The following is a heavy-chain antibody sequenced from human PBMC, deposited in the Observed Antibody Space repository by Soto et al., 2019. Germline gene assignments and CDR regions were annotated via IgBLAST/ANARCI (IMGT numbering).Heavy chain of an antibody. Sequence: QVQLVQSGAEVKKPGASVKVSCKASGYTFTSYAMHWVRQAPGQRLEWMGWINAGNSNTTYSQKFQGRVTITRDTSARTAYMELSRLRSEDTAVYYCARDLGVGAASDYWGQGTLVTVSS. D-gene: IGHD1-26*01. CDR3: ARDLGVGAASDY. CDR1: GYTFTSYA. V-gene: IGHV1-3*01. J-gene: IGHJ4*02. CDR2: INAGNSNT.